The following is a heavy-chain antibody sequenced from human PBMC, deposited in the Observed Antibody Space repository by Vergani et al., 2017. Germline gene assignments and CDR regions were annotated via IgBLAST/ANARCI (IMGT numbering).Heavy chain of an antibody. D-gene: IGHD6-13*01. J-gene: IGHJ4*02. V-gene: IGHV3-9*01. CDR1: GFTFDDYA. Sequence: EVQLVESGGGLVQPGRSLRHSCAASGFTFDDYAMHWVRQAPGKGLEWVSGISWNSGSIGYADSVKGRFTISRDNAKNSLYLQMNSLRAEDTALYYCAKDIGVEQQLGFDYWGQGTLVTVSS. CDR3: AKDIGVEQQLGFDY. CDR2: ISWNSGSI.